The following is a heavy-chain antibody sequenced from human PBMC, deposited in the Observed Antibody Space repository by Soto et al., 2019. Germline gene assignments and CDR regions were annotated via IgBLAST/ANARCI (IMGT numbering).Heavy chain of an antibody. J-gene: IGHJ4*02. CDR3: ASYSLPRRTDYFDY. CDR1: GGSISSSSYY. CDR2: IYYSGST. D-gene: IGHD2-15*01. V-gene: IGHV4-39*01. Sequence: SETLSLTCTVSGGSISSSSYYWGWIRQPPGKGLEWIGSIYYSGSTYYNPSLKSRVTISVDTSKNQFSLKLSSVTAADTAVYYCASYSLPRRTDYFDYWGQGTLVTVSS.